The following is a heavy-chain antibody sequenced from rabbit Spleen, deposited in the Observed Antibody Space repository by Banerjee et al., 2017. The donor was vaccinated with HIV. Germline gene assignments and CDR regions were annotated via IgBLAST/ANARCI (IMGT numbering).Heavy chain of an antibody. J-gene: IGHJ6*01. CDR1: GFSFSSSHW. CDR2: IELIFGNT. CDR3: VRGIVYGFAGDSYPPYGMDL. V-gene: IGHV1S45*01. Sequence: QEQLEESGGDLVKPEGSLTLTCTASGFSFSSSHWICWVRQAPGKGLEWIGYIELIFGNTYYANWVNGRFTISSHNAQNTLFLQLSSLTAADTATYFCVRGIVYGFAGDSYPPYGMDLWGQGTLVTVS. D-gene: IGHD8-1*01.